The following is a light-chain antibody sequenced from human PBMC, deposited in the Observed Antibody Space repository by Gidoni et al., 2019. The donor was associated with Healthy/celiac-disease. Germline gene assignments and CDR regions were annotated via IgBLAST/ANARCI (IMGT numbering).Light chain of an antibody. CDR2: AAS. Sequence: DIQMTQSPSSLSASVGDRVTITCRASQGISNYLAWYQQKPGKVPKLLIYAASTLQSGVPSRFSGSGSGTDFTLTISSLQPKDVATYYFQKYNSALWTFGQGTKVEIK. V-gene: IGKV1-27*01. CDR1: QGISNY. J-gene: IGKJ1*01. CDR3: QKYNSALWT.